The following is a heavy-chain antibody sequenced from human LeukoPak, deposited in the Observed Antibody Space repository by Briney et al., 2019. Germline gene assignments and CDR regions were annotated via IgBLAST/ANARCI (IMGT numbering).Heavy chain of an antibody. D-gene: IGHD6-6*01. Sequence: ASVKVSCKASGGTFSSYAISWVRQAPGQGLEWMGGIIPIFGTANYAQKFQGRVTITADESTSTAYMELSSLRSEDMAVYYCARRGYSSSRCYFDYWGQGTLVTVSS. CDR1: GGTFSSYA. CDR3: ARRGYSSSRCYFDY. J-gene: IGHJ4*02. V-gene: IGHV1-69*13. CDR2: IIPIFGTA.